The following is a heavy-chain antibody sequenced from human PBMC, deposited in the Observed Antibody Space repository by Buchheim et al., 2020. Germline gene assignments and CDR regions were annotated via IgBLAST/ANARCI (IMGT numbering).Heavy chain of an antibody. V-gene: IGHV4-59*08. CDR2: SHYSEST. J-gene: IGHJ4*02. Sequence: QVQLQESGPGLVKPSETLSLTCFVSGGSISTYFWSWLRQPPGKGLEWIAFSHYSESTQYHPSLKNRVTMSVDRSRNQFSLQMTSVTAADTAVYYCARHSGAWPHYFDYWGQGAL. CDR1: GGSISTYF. D-gene: IGHD6-25*01. CDR3: ARHSGAWPHYFDY.